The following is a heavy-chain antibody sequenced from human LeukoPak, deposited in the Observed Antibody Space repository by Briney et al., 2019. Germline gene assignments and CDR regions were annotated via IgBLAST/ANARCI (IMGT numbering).Heavy chain of an antibody. CDR3: ARVDYYDSSGYYFKGGFDY. J-gene: IGHJ4*02. CDR1: GGSINSYY. CDR2: IYYSGST. D-gene: IGHD3-22*01. Sequence: SETLSLTCTVSGGSINSYYWSWIRQPPGKGLEWIGYIYYSGSTSYNPSLKSRVTISVDTSKNQFSLKLSSVTAADTTVYYCARVDYYDSSGYYFKGGFDYWGQGTLVTVSS. V-gene: IGHV4-59*01.